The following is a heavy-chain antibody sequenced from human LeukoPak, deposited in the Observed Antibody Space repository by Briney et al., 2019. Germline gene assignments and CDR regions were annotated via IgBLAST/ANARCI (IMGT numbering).Heavy chain of an antibody. CDR1: GGSFSGYY. D-gene: IGHD2-2*01. Sequence: SETLSLTCAVYGGSFSGYYWSWIRQPPGKGLEWIGEINHSGSTNYNPSLKSRVTISVDTSKNQFSLKLSSVTAADTAVYYCASSFGDCSSTSCYSAVDAFDIWGQGTMVTVSS. CDR3: ASSFGDCSSTSCYSAVDAFDI. V-gene: IGHV4-34*01. J-gene: IGHJ3*02. CDR2: INHSGST.